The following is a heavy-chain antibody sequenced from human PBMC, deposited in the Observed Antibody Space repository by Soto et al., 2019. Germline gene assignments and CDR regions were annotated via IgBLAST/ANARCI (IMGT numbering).Heavy chain of an antibody. V-gene: IGHV1-3*01. CDR2: INAGSGPT. D-gene: IGHD2-2*01. J-gene: IGHJ6*02. CDR3: ARGSRPAAIEDYFYDDVDV. Sequence: QVQLVQSGAEVKTPGASVKVSCRASGYTFASSAIHWVRQAPGQRIEWMGWINAGSGPTKYSQKFQARVTITRHTAVITAYMELSSLRSEDTAAYYCARGSRPAAIEDYFYDDVDVWGQGTTVTVSS. CDR1: GYTFASSA.